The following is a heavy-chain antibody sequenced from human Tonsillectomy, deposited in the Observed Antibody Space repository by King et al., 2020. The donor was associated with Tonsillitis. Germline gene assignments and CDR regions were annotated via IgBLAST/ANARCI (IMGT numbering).Heavy chain of an antibody. J-gene: IGHJ3*02. CDR1: GYSFSSHW. V-gene: IGHV5-51*01. D-gene: IGHD5-12*01. Sequence: VQLVESGAEVKKPGESLKISCKGSGYSFSSHWIGWVRQMPGKGLEWMGIIYPDDSDIRYSPSFQGQVTISADKSISTAYLQWSSLKASDTAMYYCSRPGRGGYGYDAYNAFDIWGQGTMVTVSS. CDR3: SRPGRGGYGYDAYNAFDI. CDR2: IYPDDSDI.